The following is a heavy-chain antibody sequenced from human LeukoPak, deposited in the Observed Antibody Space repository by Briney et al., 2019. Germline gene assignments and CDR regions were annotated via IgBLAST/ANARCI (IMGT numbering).Heavy chain of an antibody. V-gene: IGHV1-18*01. CDR1: GSPFTSYG. D-gene: IGHD3-10*01. Sequence: GASVKVSFKASGSPFTSYGISWVRQAPGQGLEWMGWISAYNGNTNYAQKLQGRVTMTTDTSTSTAYMELRSLRSDDTAVYYCARDSEMVRGVITDPNLDYWGQGTLVTVSS. CDR2: ISAYNGNT. CDR3: ARDSEMVRGVITDPNLDY. J-gene: IGHJ4*02.